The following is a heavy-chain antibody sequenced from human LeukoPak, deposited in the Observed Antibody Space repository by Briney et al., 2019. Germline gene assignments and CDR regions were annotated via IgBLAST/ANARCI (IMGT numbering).Heavy chain of an antibody. V-gene: IGHV3-7*01. J-gene: IGHJ3*02. Sequence: GGSLRLSCAASGFTFSSYWMSWVRQAPGKGLEWVANIRQDGSEIYYVDSVKGRFTISRDNAKNSLYLQMNSLRAEDTAVYYCARDWGDPAVVVPAAIALGAFDIWGQGTMVTVSS. CDR2: IRQDGSEI. D-gene: IGHD2-2*02. CDR1: GFTFSSYW. CDR3: ARDWGDPAVVVPAAIALGAFDI.